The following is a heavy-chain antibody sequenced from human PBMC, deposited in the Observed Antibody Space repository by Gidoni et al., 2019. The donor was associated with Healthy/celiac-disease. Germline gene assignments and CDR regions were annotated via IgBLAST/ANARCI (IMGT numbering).Heavy chain of an antibody. V-gene: IGHV3-33*01. Sequence: QVQLVESGGGVVKPGRSLRLPFAASGFPFSSYGMHWVRQAPGRGLEWVAVIWYDGSNKYYADSVKGRFTISRDNSKNTLYLQMNSLRAEDTAVYYCARGYYYDSSGLPFDYWGQGTLVTVSS. CDR3: ARGYYYDSSGLPFDY. J-gene: IGHJ4*02. CDR2: IWYDGSNK. D-gene: IGHD3-22*01. CDR1: GFPFSSYG.